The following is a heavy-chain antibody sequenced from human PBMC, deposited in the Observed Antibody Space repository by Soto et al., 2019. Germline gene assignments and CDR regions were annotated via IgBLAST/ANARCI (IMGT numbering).Heavy chain of an antibody. Sequence: ASVKVSCKASGYTFTSSPIHLVRQAPGQRLEWMGWINAGNGNTKYSQKFQGRVTITRDTSASTAYMELSSLRSEDTAVYYCARVGVVLPAAMSFWDYWGQGTLVTVS. CDR2: INAGNGNT. CDR1: GYTFTSSP. D-gene: IGHD2-2*01. CDR3: ARVGVVLPAAMSFWDY. V-gene: IGHV1-3*01. J-gene: IGHJ4*02.